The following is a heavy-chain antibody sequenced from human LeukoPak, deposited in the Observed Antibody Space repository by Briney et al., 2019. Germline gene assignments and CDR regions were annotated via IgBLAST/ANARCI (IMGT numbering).Heavy chain of an antibody. CDR3: ARQEQPADAFDI. J-gene: IGHJ3*02. CDR2: INPNSGGT. D-gene: IGHD6-13*01. V-gene: IGHV1-2*02. Sequence: ASVKVSCKASGYTFTRFYIHWVRQAPGQGLEWMGWINPNSGGTNYAQKFQGRVTMTRDTSISTAYMELSRLRSDDTAVYYCARQEQPADAFDIWGQGTMVTVSS. CDR1: GYTFTRFY.